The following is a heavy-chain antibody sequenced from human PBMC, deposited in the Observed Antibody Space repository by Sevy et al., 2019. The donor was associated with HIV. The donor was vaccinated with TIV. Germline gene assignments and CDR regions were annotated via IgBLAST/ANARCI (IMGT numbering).Heavy chain of an antibody. Sequence: ASVKASCKASGYTFTSYAMHWVRQAPGQRLEWMGWINAGNGNTKYSQKFQGRVTITRDTSASTAYMELSSLRSEDTAVYYCARGPLTTVTTVWFDPWGQGTLVTVSS. J-gene: IGHJ5*02. V-gene: IGHV1-3*01. CDR1: GYTFTSYA. CDR2: INAGNGNT. D-gene: IGHD4-4*01. CDR3: ARGPLTTVTTVWFDP.